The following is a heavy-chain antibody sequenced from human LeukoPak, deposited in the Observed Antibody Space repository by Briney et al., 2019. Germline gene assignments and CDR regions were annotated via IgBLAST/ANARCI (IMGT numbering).Heavy chain of an antibody. Sequence: ASVKVSCKVSGNTFTDLSMNWVRQAPGKGLEWMGGFDPVDIVTIYAQKFQGRVTMTEDTSTATAYMELSSLRPDDTAVYYCATNFYRGRQFDYWGQGTLVTVSS. CDR1: GNTFTDLS. CDR2: FDPVDIVT. J-gene: IGHJ4*02. CDR3: ATNFYRGRQFDY. D-gene: IGHD2/OR15-2a*01. V-gene: IGHV1-24*01.